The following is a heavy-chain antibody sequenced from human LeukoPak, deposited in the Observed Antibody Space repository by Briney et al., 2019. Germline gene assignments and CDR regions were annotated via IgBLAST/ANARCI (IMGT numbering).Heavy chain of an antibody. D-gene: IGHD3-22*01. J-gene: IGHJ4*02. CDR1: GFTFSSYA. V-gene: IGHV3-30*04. CDR2: ISYDGSNK. CDR3: ARGTYYDSSGYFDY. Sequence: GGSLRLSCAASGFTFSSYAMHWVRQAPGKGLEWVAVISYDGSNKYYADSVKGRFTISRDNSKNTLYLQMNSLRAEDTAVYYCARGTYYDSSGYFDYWGQGTLVTVSS.